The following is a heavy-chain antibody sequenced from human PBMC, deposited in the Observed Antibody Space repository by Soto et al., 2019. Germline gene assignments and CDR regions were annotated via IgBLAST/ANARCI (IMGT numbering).Heavy chain of an antibody. J-gene: IGHJ5*02. D-gene: IGHD2-2*01. CDR1: GYTFTTYF. Sequence: ASVKVSCKASGYTFTTYFFHWVRQAPGQGLEWIGIINPTGGSATYAQKFQGRVSMTRDTSTSTVYMELSSLRSEDTAMYYCARDLGRYCTATSCYASPGHDWFDPWGQGTLVTVSS. CDR2: INPTGGSA. V-gene: IGHV1-46*01. CDR3: ARDLGRYCTATSCYASPGHDWFDP.